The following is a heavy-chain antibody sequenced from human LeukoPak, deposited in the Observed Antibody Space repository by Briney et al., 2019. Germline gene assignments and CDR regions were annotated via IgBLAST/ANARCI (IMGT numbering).Heavy chain of an antibody. CDR3: ARDTNGDYYGSGSYSY. V-gene: IGHV1-18*01. D-gene: IGHD3-10*01. Sequence: ASVKVSCKASGYTFTSYGISWVRQAPGKGRECMGDISAYNGNTNYAQKLQGRVTMTTDTSTRTAYMELRRLRSDDTAVYYCARDTNGDYYGSGSYSYWGQGTLVTVSS. J-gene: IGHJ4*02. CDR2: ISAYNGNT. CDR1: GYTFTSYG.